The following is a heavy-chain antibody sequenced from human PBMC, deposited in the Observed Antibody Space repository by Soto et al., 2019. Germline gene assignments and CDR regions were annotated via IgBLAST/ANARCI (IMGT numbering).Heavy chain of an antibody. D-gene: IGHD3-22*01. CDR3: ARPANYYDSSGYRY. V-gene: IGHV4-59*01. J-gene: IGHJ4*02. CDR2: IYYSGST. CDR1: GGSISGYY. Sequence: SETLSLTCTVSGGSISGYYWIWIRQPPGKGLEWIGYIYYSGSTNYNPSLKSRVTISVDTSKNQFSLKLSSVTAADTAVYYCARPANYYDSSGYRYWGQGTLVTVSS.